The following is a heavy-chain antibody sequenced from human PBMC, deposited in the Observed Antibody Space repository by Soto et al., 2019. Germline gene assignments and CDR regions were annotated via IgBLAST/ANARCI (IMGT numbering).Heavy chain of an antibody. J-gene: IGHJ6*02. Sequence: PGGSLRLSCAASTFTFSTYYMSWVRQAPGKGLEWLANMNPDGSEKYYADSVKGRFTISRDNAKNSLYLQMNSLRAEDTAVYYSARCYDTESICYYYGMDVWGQGTTVTVSS. V-gene: IGHV3-7*01. CDR1: TFTFSTYY. CDR2: MNPDGSEK. D-gene: IGHD3-22*01. CDR3: ARCYDTESICYYYGMDV.